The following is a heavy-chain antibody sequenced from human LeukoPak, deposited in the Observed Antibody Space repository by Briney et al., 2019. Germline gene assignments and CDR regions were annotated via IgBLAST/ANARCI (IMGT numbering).Heavy chain of an antibody. J-gene: IGHJ6*02. Sequence: GESLKISCKGSGYSFTSYWIGWVRQMPGKGLEWMGIIYPGDSDTRYSLSFQGQVTISADKSISTAYLQWSSLKASDTAMYYCARQESSIAPMSHYYYGMDVWGQGTTVTVSS. CDR2: IYPGDSDT. CDR3: ARQESSIAPMSHYYYGMDV. CDR1: GYSFTSYW. V-gene: IGHV5-51*01. D-gene: IGHD6-6*01.